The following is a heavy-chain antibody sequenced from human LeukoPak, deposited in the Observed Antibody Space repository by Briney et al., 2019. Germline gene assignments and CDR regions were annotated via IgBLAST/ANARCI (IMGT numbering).Heavy chain of an antibody. V-gene: IGHV4-59*01. J-gene: IGHJ4*02. CDR1: GGSISSYF. Sequence: PSETLSLTCTVSGGSISSYFWRWIRQPPGKGLEWIGYIYYSGSTNYNPSLKSRVTISVDTSKNQFSLKLSSVTAADTAVYYCARGATASYFDYWGKGTLVTVSS. CDR3: ARGATASYFDY. D-gene: IGHD1-26*01. CDR2: IYYSGST.